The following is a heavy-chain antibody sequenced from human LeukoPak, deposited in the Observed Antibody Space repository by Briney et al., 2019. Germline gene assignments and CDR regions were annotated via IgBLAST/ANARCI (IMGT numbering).Heavy chain of an antibody. CDR1: GYTFTSYY. J-gene: IGHJ4*02. CDR3: ARSNNYYASSGYYAKTRRDFDY. CDR2: INPSGGST. D-gene: IGHD3-22*01. V-gene: IGHV1-46*01. Sequence: ASVKVSCKTSGYTFTSYYMHWVRQAPGQGLEWMGIINPSGGSTSYAQKFQGRVTMTRATSTSTVYMELSGLRSEDTAVYYCARSNNYYASSGYYAKTRRDFDYWGQGTLVTVSS.